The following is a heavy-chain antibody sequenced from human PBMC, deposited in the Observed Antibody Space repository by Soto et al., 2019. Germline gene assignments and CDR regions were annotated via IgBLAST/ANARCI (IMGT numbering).Heavy chain of an antibody. V-gene: IGHV5-51*01. CDR1: GYSFTSYW. CDR3: ARQPVVNYDLWSGSSRAYYYYYGMDV. D-gene: IGHD3-3*01. J-gene: IGHJ6*02. CDR2: IYPGDSDT. Sequence: GESLKISCKGSGYSFTSYWIGWVRQMPGKGLEWMGIIYPGDSDTRYSPSFQGQVTISADKSISTAYLQWSSLTASDTAMYYCARQPVVNYDLWSGSSRAYYYYYGMDVWGQWTTVTVSS.